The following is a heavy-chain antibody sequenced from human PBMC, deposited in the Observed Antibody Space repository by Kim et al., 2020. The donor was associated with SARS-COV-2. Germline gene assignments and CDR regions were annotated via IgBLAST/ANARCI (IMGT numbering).Heavy chain of an antibody. CDR1: GFTFSSYS. J-gene: IGHJ3*02. V-gene: IGHV3-21*01. CDR2: ISSSSSYI. D-gene: IGHD6-13*01. Sequence: GGSLRLSCAASGFTFSSYSMNWVRQAPGKGLEWVSSISSSSSYIYYADSVKGRFTISRDNAKNSLYLQMNSLRAEDTAVYYCARDGTAVYFSEGAFDIWGQGTMVTVSS. CDR3: ARDGTAVYFSEGAFDI.